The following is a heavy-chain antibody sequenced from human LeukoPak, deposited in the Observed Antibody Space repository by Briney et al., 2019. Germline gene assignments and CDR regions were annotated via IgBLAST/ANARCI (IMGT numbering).Heavy chain of an antibody. D-gene: IGHD1-26*01. J-gene: IGHJ4*02. CDR1: GFTFSSYS. CDR2: ISSSSSYI. V-gene: IGHV3-21*01. Sequence: GGSLRLSCAASGFTFSSYSMNWVRQAPGKGLEWVSSISSSSSYIYYADSVKGRFTISRDNAKNSLYLQMNSLRAEDTAVYYCARVPIVGATVNHFDYWGQGTLVTVSS. CDR3: ARVPIVGATVNHFDY.